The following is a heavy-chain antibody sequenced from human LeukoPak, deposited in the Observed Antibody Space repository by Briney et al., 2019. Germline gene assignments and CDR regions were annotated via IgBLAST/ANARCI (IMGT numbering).Heavy chain of an antibody. Sequence: GGSLRLSCAASGFTFSSYSMNWVRQAPGKGLEWVSSISSSSSYIYYADSVKGRFTISRDNAKNSLYLQMNSLRAEDTAIYYCARDIGITVFGVVTHDALDVWGQGTMVTVSS. D-gene: IGHD3-3*01. V-gene: IGHV3-21*04. CDR3: ARDIGITVFGVVTHDALDV. J-gene: IGHJ3*01. CDR1: GFTFSSYS. CDR2: ISSSSSYI.